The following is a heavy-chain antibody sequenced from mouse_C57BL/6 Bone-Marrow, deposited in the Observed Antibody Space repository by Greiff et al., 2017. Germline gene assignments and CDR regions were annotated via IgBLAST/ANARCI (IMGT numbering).Heavy chain of an antibody. CDR1: GYTFTSYT. Sequence: VQLQQSGAELARPGASVKMSCKASGYTFTSYTMHWVKQRPGQGLEWIGYINPSSGYTKYNQKFKDKATLTADKSSSTAYMQLSSLTAEDSAVYYCAKQLTGTRGDYWGQGTTLTVSS. D-gene: IGHD4-1*01. V-gene: IGHV1-4*01. J-gene: IGHJ2*01. CDR2: INPSSGYT. CDR3: AKQLTGTRGDY.